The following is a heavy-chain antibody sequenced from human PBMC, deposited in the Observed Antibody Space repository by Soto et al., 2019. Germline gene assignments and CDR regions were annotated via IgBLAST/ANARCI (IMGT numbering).Heavy chain of an antibody. V-gene: IGHV3-66*01. D-gene: IGHD5-18*01. CDR2: IYSGGST. CDR3: ASAPNVDTAMAILDY. Sequence: EVQLVESGGGLVQPGGSLRLSCAASGFTVSSNYMSWVRQAPGKGLEWVSVIYSGGSTYYADSVKGRFTISRDNSKNTLYLQMKSLRAEDTAVYYCASAPNVDTAMAILDYWGQGTLVTVSS. CDR1: GFTVSSNY. J-gene: IGHJ4*02.